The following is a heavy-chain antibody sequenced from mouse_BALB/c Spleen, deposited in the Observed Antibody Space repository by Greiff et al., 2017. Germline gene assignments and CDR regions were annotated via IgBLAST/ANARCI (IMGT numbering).Heavy chain of an antibody. CDR3: ARVLYGTYYAMDY. J-gene: IGHJ4*01. CDR1: GFTFTDYY. CDR2: IRNKANGYTT. Sequence: EVKLVESGGGLVQPGGSLRLSCATSGFTFTDYYMSWVRQPPGKALEWLGFIRNKANGYTTEYSASVKGRFTISRDNSQSILYLQMNTLRAEDSATYYCARVLYGTYYAMDYWGQGTSVTVSS. V-gene: IGHV7-3*02. D-gene: IGHD1-1*01.